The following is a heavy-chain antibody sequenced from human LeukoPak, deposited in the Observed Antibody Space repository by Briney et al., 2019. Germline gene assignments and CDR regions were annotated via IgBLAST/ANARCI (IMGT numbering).Heavy chain of an antibody. V-gene: IGHV3-64*02. J-gene: IGHJ4*02. CDR2: ITSNGDST. CDR3: AKVEITMFFDY. Sequence: GGSLRLSCTASGFTFSTHAMHWVRQAPGKGLEYVSGITSNGDSTYYADSVKDRFTMSRDNSKNTLYLQMGSLRAEDTAVYYCAKVEITMFFDYWGQGTLVTVSS. CDR1: GFTFSTHA. D-gene: IGHD3-10*02.